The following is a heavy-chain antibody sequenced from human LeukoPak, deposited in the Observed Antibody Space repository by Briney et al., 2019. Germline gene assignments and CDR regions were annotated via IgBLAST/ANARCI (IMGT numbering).Heavy chain of an antibody. Sequence: SRTLSLTCTVSGGSISSGSYYWSWIRQPAGKGLEWIGRIYTSGSTNYNPSLKSRVTISVDTSKNQFSLKLSSVTAADTAVYYCARNFQSYDYVWGTYTDAFDIWGQGTMVTVSS. J-gene: IGHJ3*02. CDR2: IYTSGST. V-gene: IGHV4-61*02. CDR1: GGSISSGSYY. D-gene: IGHD3-16*01. CDR3: ARNFQSYDYVWGTYTDAFDI.